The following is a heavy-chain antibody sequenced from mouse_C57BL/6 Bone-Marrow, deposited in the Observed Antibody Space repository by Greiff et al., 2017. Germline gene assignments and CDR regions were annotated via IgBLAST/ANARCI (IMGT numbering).Heavy chain of an antibody. Sequence: EVKLMESGGGLVQPGGSMKLSCAASGFTFSDAWMDWVRQSPEKGLEWVAEIRNKANNHATYYAESVKGRFTISRDDSKSSVYLQMNKVRAEDTGIYYCTSDYYGSSRFAYWGQGTLVTVSA. CDR2: IRNKANNHAT. CDR3: TSDYYGSSRFAY. CDR1: GFTFSDAW. J-gene: IGHJ3*01. D-gene: IGHD1-1*01. V-gene: IGHV6-6*01.